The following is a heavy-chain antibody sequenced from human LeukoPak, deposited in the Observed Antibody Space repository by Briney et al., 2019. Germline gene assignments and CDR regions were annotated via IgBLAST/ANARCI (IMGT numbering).Heavy chain of an antibody. CDR1: GYSFTSYW. V-gene: IGHV5-51*01. CDR2: IYPGDSDT. J-gene: IGHJ4*02. Sequence: GESLKITCKGSGYSFTSYWIGWVRQMPGKGLEWMGIIYPGDSDTRYSPSFQGQVTISADKSISTAYLQWSSLKASDTAMYYCARAYSSSWYYFDYWGQGTLVTVSS. D-gene: IGHD6-13*01. CDR3: ARAYSSSWYYFDY.